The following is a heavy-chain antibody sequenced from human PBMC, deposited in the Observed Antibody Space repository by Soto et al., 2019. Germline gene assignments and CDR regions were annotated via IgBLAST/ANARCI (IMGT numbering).Heavy chain of an antibody. CDR1: GFTFSNAW. J-gene: IGHJ4*02. Sequence: GGSLRLSCAASGFTFSNAWMSWVRQAPGKGLEWVGRIKSKTDGGTTDYAAPVKGRFTISRDDSKNTLYLQMNSLKTEDTAVYYCTTAIVVVPAAILDYWGQGTLVTVSS. CDR3: TTAIVVVPAAILDY. D-gene: IGHD2-2*01. V-gene: IGHV3-15*01. CDR2: IKSKTDGGTT.